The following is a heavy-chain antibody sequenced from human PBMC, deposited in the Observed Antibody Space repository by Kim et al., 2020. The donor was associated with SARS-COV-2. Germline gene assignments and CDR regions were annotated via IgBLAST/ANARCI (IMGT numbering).Heavy chain of an antibody. J-gene: IGHJ4*02. D-gene: IGHD3-22*01. CDR3: ARGDDYYDTSGYDY. V-gene: IGHV1-8*01. Sequence: AQKCQGRGTMTRNTSRSTAYMELSSLRSEDTAVYYCARGDDYYDTSGYDYWGQGTLVTVSS.